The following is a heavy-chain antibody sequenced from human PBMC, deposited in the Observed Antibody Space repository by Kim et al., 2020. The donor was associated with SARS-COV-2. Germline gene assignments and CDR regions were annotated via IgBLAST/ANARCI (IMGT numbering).Heavy chain of an antibody. D-gene: IGHD3-10*01. CDR3: ARALSFGDLLSPFDY. Sequence: SENLSLTCIVSDYSISRAFYWGWIRQPPGKGLEWIGSLYHTGSAFYNPSLQSRVTISVDKSKNRFSLNLGSVTAADTAVYYCARALSFGDLLSPFDYWGQGALVTVSS. V-gene: IGHV4-38-2*02. J-gene: IGHJ4*02. CDR1: DYSISRAFY. CDR2: LYHTGSA.